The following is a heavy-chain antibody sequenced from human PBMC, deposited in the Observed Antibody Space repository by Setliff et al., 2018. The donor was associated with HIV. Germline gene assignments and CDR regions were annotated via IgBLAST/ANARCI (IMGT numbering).Heavy chain of an antibody. CDR2: IIPIFGTA. D-gene: IGHD6-19*01. V-gene: IGHV1-69*05. CDR1: GGTFSSYA. J-gene: IGHJ4*02. Sequence: SVKVSCKASGGTFSSYAISWVRQAPGQGLEWMGGIIPIFGTANYAQKFQGRVTITTDESTSTAYMELSSLRSEDTAVYYCASQSADYSSGWTWLDYWGQGTLVTVSS. CDR3: ASQSADYSSGWTWLDY.